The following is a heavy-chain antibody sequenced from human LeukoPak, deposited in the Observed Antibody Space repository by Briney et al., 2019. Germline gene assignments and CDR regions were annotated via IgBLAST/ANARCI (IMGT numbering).Heavy chain of an antibody. Sequence: SETLSLTCAVSGGSISSGGYSWSWIRQPPGKGLEWIGYIYHSGSTYYNPSLKSRVTISVDTSKNQFSLKLSSVTAADTAVYYCARGETSASYWYFDLWGRGTLVTVSS. CDR2: IYHSGST. J-gene: IGHJ2*01. CDR1: GGSISSGGYS. CDR3: ARGETSASYWYFDL. V-gene: IGHV4-30-2*01.